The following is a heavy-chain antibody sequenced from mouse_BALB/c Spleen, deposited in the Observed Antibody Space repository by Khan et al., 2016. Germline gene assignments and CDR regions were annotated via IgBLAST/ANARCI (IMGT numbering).Heavy chain of an antibody. CDR2: ISYSGST. CDR3: ARSIMAN. J-gene: IGHJ2*01. V-gene: IGHV3-2*02. Sequence: VQLQESGEGGGKPSQSLSLTCTVTGYSITSDYAWNWIRQFPGNKLEWMGYISYSGSTSYNPSLKSRISITRDTSKNQFFLQLNSVTTEDTATYYCARSIMANWGQGTTLTVSS. CDR1: GYSITSDYA.